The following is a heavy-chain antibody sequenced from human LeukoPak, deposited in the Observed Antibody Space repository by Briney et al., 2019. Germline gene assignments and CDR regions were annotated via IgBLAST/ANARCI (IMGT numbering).Heavy chain of an antibody. D-gene: IGHD6-13*01. CDR2: INPNSGGT. CDR3: ARFPSSSSWYDDY. V-gene: IGHV1-2*02. CDR1: GYTFTGYY. J-gene: IGHJ4*02. Sequence: ASVKVSCKASGYTFTGYYMHWVRQAPGQGLEWMGWINPNSGGTNYAQKFQGRVTMTRDTSISIAYMELSRLRSDDTAVYYCARFPSSSSWYDDYWGQGTLVTVSS.